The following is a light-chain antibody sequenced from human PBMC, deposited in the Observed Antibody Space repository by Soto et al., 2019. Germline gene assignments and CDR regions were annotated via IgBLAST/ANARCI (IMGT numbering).Light chain of an antibody. V-gene: IGLV2-14*01. CDR1: SSDVGGYNY. CDR3: SSYTSSGTLWV. J-gene: IGLJ3*02. CDR2: DVS. Sequence: QSVLTQPASVSGSPGQSITISCTGTSSDVGGYNYVSWYQQHPGKAPKLMIYDVSDRPSGVSNRFSGSKSGNTASLTISGLQAEDEADYYCSSYTSSGTLWVFGGGTKLTVL.